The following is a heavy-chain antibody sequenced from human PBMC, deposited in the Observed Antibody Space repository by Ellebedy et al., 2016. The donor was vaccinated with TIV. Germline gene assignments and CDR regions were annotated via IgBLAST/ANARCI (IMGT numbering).Heavy chain of an antibody. J-gene: IGHJ5*02. D-gene: IGHD3-9*01. V-gene: IGHV3-7*03. CDR2: INQDGSEE. CDR1: GFSFSNYW. CDR3: ARDDWGPAGP. Sequence: GESLKISCAASGFSFSNYWMTWVRQAPGKGLEWVANINQDGSEEQYVDSVKGRFTISRDNAKNSLYLQMSSLRAEDTAVYYCARDDWGPAGPWGQGTLVTVSS.